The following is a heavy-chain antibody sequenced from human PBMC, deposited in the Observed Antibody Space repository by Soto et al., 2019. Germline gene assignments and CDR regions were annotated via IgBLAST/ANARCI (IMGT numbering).Heavy chain of an antibody. Sequence: LRLSCAASGFTFSSYAMSWVRQAPGKGLEWVSAISGSGDSTYYADSVKGRFTISRDTSKNTLYLQMDSLRAEDTALYYCAKDPLNYYDSSGYWGQGTLVTVSS. CDR2: ISGSGDST. J-gene: IGHJ4*02. CDR3: AKDPLNYYDSSGY. D-gene: IGHD3-22*01. V-gene: IGHV3-23*01. CDR1: GFTFSSYA.